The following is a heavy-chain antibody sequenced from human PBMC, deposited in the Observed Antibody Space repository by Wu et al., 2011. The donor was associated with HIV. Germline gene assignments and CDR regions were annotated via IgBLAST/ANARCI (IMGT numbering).Heavy chain of an antibody. V-gene: IGHV1-69*05. J-gene: IGHJ4*02. CDR1: GGTFRSDA. CDR2: SIPMSENS. CDR3: TRLSYYGDSGYYYFDD. D-gene: IGHD3-22*01. Sequence: QVRLVQSGAEVKKPGSSVKVSCKAFGGTFRSDAISWLRQAPGQGLEWMGGSIPMSENSYFSQKFQDRVTITTDEVTGTVYMELSNLRSEDTAIFYCTRLSYYGDSGYYYFDDWGQGTLVTVSS.